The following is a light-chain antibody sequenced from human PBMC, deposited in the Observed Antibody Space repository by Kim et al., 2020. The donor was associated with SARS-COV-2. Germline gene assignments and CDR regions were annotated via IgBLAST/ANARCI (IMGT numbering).Light chain of an antibody. J-gene: IGKJ5*01. CDR2: GAS. V-gene: IGKV3-15*01. Sequence: EIVMTQSPATLSVSPGERATLSCRASQSVSINLAWYQQKPGQAPRLLIYGASTRATGIPARFSGSGSGTEFTLTISSLQSEDIAVYYCQQYINWPPITFGQGTRLEIK. CDR1: QSVSIN. CDR3: QQYINWPPIT.